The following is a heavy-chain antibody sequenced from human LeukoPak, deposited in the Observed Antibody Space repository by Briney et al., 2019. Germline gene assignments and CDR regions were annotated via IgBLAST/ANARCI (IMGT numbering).Heavy chain of an antibody. D-gene: IGHD2-15*01. Sequence: SETLSLTCGVSGVTFSGYPWNWIRQPPGKGPEWIGDINHSGSTNYNPSLKGRVTISVDTSKNQFSLKLGSVTAADTAVYYCARVGGGYCRGDSCNFDYWGQGTLVTVSS. V-gene: IGHV4-34*01. CDR1: GVTFSGYP. CDR2: INHSGST. CDR3: ARVGGGYCRGDSCNFDY. J-gene: IGHJ4*02.